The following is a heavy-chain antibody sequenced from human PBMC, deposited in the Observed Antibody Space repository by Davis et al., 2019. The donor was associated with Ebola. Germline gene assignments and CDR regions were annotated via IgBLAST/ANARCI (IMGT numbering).Heavy chain of an antibody. CDR3: TRPALDTAMVNGYGMDV. Sequence: GESLKISCAASGFTFSGSAMYWVRQASGKGLEWVGRIRSKANSYATAYAASVKGRFTISRDDSKNTAYLQMNSLKTEDTAVYYCTRPALDTAMVNGYGMDVWGQGTTVTVSS. D-gene: IGHD5-18*01. J-gene: IGHJ6*02. V-gene: IGHV3-73*01. CDR2: IRSKANSYAT. CDR1: GFTFSGSA.